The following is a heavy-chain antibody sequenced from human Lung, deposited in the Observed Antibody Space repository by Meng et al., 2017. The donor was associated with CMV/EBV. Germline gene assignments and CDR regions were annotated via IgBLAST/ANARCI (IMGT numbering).Heavy chain of an antibody. J-gene: IGHJ6*02. D-gene: IGHD3-3*01. Sequence: ASXXVSCKASDYSFTSYGISWVRQAPGQGLEWMGWINTYKGNTNYAQKFQGRVTMTAETSTSTVYMEVRGLRFDDTAIYYCARSITIYRIDVWVLGTAVTVSS. V-gene: IGHV1-18*01. CDR1: DYSFTSYG. CDR2: INTYKGNT. CDR3: ARSITIYRIDV.